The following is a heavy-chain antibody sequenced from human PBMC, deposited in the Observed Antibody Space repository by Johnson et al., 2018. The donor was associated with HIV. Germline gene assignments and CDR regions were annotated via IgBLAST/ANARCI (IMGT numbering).Heavy chain of an antibody. CDR2: LGGSGANT. D-gene: IGHD2-15*01. J-gene: IGHJ3*02. V-gene: IGHV3-23*04. CDR1: GITFSSYA. CDR3: ARSRDCSGGSCSDGFDI. Sequence: EVQLVESGGGVVRPGGSLRLSCAASGITFSSYAMSWVRQAPGKGLEWVSSLGGSGANTYYADSVKGRFTISRDNAKNSLYLQMNSLRAEDAAVYYCARSRDCSGGSCSDGFDIWGQGTKVIVSS.